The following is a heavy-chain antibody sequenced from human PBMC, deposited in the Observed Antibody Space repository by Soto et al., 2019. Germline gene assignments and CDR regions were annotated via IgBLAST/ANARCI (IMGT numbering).Heavy chain of an antibody. V-gene: IGHV4-34*01. J-gene: IGHJ5*02. CDR2: ISQSGSI. CDR3: ARGALRGSHNRRTRFDP. Sequence: PSATLSLTCAVYGGSFSGYSWILIRQSPGKGLVWIGEISQSGSINFNPSIKSRVTMSVDTSKSQFSLQLSSVTAAETAVYDCARGALRGSHNRRTRFDPWGQGNLVTVSS. CDR1: GGSFSGYS. D-gene: IGHD1-1*01.